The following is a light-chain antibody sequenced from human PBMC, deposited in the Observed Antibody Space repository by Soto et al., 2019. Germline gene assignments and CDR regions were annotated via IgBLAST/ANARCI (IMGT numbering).Light chain of an antibody. CDR3: CSHAGSYTYV. V-gene: IGLV2-11*01. CDR1: SSDVGGYNY. CDR2: DVT. Sequence: QSVLTQPRSVSGSPGQSLTISCTGTSSDVGGYNYVSWYQQHPGKVPKLMIYDVTKRPSGVPDRFSGSKSGNTASLTISGLQSEDEADYYCCSHAGSYTYVFGTGTKVPVL. J-gene: IGLJ1*01.